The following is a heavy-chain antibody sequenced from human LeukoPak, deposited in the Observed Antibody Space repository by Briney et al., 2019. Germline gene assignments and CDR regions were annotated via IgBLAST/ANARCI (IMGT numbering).Heavy chain of an antibody. Sequence: SETLSLTCTVSGGSISGYYWSCIRQAPGKGLEWIGYIYSNGATLYSPSLKSRVTMAVDTSNNQFSLKLSSVTAADTAVYYCARHDPVPLYQRGMSVWGQGTAVTVSS. J-gene: IGHJ6*02. V-gene: IGHV4-59*08. CDR1: GGSISGYY. CDR3: ARHDPVPLYQRGMSV. D-gene: IGHD2/OR15-2a*01. CDR2: IYSNGAT.